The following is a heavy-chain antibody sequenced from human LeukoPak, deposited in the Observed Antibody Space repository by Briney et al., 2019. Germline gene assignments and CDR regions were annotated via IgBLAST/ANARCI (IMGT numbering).Heavy chain of an antibody. CDR2: ISSSGGST. CDR3: AKVYCSSTSCPTYYYYYMDV. Sequence: GGSLRLSCAASGFTFSSYAMTWVRQAPGKGLEWVSAISSSGGSTYYADSVKGRFTISRDNSKNTLYLQMNSLRAEDTAVYYCAKVYCSSTSCPTYYYYYMDVWGKGTTVTVSS. V-gene: IGHV3-23*01. J-gene: IGHJ6*03. D-gene: IGHD2-2*01. CDR1: GFTFSSYA.